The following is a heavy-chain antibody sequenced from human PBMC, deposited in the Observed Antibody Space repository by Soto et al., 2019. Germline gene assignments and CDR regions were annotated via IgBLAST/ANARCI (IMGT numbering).Heavy chain of an antibody. CDR3: AKAAARLFVDERLREKI. J-gene: IGHJ4*02. CDR1: GFTFSSYA. CDR2: ISGSGGST. Sequence: EVQLLESGGGLVQPGGSLRLSCAASGFTFSSYAKSWVRQAPGKGLEWVSAISGSGGSTYYADSVKGRFTISRDNSKNTLYLQMNSLRAEDTAVYYCAKAAARLFVDERLREKIWGQGTLVTVSS. D-gene: IGHD6-6*01. V-gene: IGHV3-23*01.